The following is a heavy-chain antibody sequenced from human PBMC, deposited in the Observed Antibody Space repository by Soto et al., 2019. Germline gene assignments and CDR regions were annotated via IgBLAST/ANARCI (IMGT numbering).Heavy chain of an antibody. CDR1: GFTISRNY. CDR3: ARGRDGYNFLYEPT. Sequence: GGSLRLSCAASGFTISRNYMSWVRQAPGKGLEWVSVIYSAGNTYYADSVKGRFSISRDNSKNTVYLQMNSLRVEDTAVYYCARGRDGYNFLYEPTWGQGNLVPVSS. J-gene: IGHJ4*02. V-gene: IGHV3-53*01. CDR2: IYSAGNT. D-gene: IGHD5-12*01.